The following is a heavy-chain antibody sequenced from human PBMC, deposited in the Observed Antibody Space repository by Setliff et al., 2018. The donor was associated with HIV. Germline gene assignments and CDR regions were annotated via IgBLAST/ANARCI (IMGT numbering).Heavy chain of an antibody. CDR1: GVSTSSSNYY. Sequence: SETLSLTCTVSGVSTSSSNYYWGWIRQSPGKGLEWIASIRSSGDTYYNPSLQSRVIISVDTSNNQISLKLTSVTAADTAVYYCTIPASSLAPNWGRGTQVTVSS. CDR2: IRSSGDT. CDR3: TIPASSLAPN. V-gene: IGHV4-39*01. J-gene: IGHJ4*02.